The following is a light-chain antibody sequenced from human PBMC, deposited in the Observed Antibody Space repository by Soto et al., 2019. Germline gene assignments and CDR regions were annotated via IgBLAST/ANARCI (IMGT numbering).Light chain of an antibody. V-gene: IGLV1-40*01. CDR1: SSNIGAGYD. J-gene: IGLJ1*01. Sequence: SFLTHAGSCSVSPGHMLTISCTGSSSNIGAGYDVHWYQQLPGTAPKLLIYGNSNRPSGVPDRFSGSKSGTSASLAITGLQAQAEADYYSNPYESRLSGNYVLGNGTKVTAL. CDR3: NPYESRLSGNYV. CDR2: GNS.